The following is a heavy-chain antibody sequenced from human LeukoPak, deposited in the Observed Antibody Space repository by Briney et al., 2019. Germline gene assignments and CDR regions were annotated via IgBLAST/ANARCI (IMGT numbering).Heavy chain of an antibody. CDR1: GFTFSSYG. Sequence: GGSLRLSCAASGFTFSSYGMHWVRQAPGKGLEWVAFIRYDGGNKYYADSVKGRFTISRDNSKNTLYLQMNSLRAEGTAVYYCARESGDPYYYDSSGYFIDSGGYYYMDVWGKGTTVTISS. CDR3: ARESGDPYYYDSSGYFIDSGGYYYMDV. V-gene: IGHV3-30*02. J-gene: IGHJ6*03. CDR2: IRYDGGNK. D-gene: IGHD3-22*01.